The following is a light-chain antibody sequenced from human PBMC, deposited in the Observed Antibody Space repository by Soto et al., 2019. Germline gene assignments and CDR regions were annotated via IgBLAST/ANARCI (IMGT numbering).Light chain of an antibody. CDR2: GNS. V-gene: IGLV1-40*01. CDR3: QSYDSSRVV. J-gene: IGLJ2*01. Sequence: QSVLTQPPSVSGAPGQRVTISCTGSSSNIGAGYDVHWYQQLPGTAPKLLIYGNSNRSSGVPDRFSGSKSGTSASLAITGLQAEDEADYYCQSYDSSRVVFGGGTQLTVL. CDR1: SSNIGAGYD.